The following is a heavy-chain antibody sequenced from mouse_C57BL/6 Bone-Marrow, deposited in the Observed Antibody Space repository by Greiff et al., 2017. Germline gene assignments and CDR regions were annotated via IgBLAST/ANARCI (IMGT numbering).Heavy chain of an antibody. J-gene: IGHJ4*01. CDR1: GYTFTSYW. CDR3: ARGRALYAIDY. CDR2: INPSSGYT. V-gene: IGHV1-7*01. D-gene: IGHD3-1*01. Sequence: VQLQQSGAELAKPGASVKLSCKASGYTFTSYWLHWVNQRPGQGLEWLGYINPSSGYTKYNQKFKDKATLTADKSSSTAYMQLSSLTYEDSAVYYCARGRALYAIDYWGQGTSVTVSS.